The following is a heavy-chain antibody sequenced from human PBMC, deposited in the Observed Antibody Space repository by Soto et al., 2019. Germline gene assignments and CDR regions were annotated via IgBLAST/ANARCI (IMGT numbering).Heavy chain of an antibody. J-gene: IGHJ5*02. CDR1: GGSFSAYY. Sequence: SETLSLTCVVYGGSFSAYYWTWIRQPPGKGLEWIGEINHSGITNYNPSLKSRVTISADTSKNQFSLKLSSVAAADTAVYYCARSSNRFDPWGQGTLVTVSS. CDR2: INHSGIT. CDR3: ARSSNRFDP. V-gene: IGHV4-34*01. D-gene: IGHD6-6*01.